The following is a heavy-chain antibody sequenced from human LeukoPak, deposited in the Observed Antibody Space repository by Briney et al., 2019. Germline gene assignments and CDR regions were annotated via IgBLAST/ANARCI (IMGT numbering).Heavy chain of an antibody. CDR1: GFTVSSNY. Sequence: QPGGSLRLSCAASGFTVSSNYMSWVRQAPGKGLEWVSVIYSGGSTYYADSVKGRFTISRDNSKNTLYLQMNSLRAEDTAVYYCARDTYYYDSSGYYSPQGYYYYGMDVWGQGTTVTVSS. J-gene: IGHJ6*02. CDR2: IYSGGST. CDR3: ARDTYYYDSSGYYSPQGYYYYGMDV. V-gene: IGHV3-53*05. D-gene: IGHD3-22*01.